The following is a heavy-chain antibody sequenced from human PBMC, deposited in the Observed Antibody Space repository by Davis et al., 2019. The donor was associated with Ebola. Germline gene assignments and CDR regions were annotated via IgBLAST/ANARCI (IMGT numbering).Heavy chain of an antibody. CDR1: GYTFTSYG. CDR3: ARDSRWGIVGATRSFDY. J-gene: IGHJ4*02. Sequence: ASVKVSCKASGYTFTSYGISWVRQAPGQGLEWMGWISAYNGNTNYAQKLQGRVTMTTDTSTSTAYMELRSLRSDDTAVYYCARDSRWGIVGATRSFDYWGQGTLVTVSS. D-gene: IGHD1-26*01. CDR2: ISAYNGNT. V-gene: IGHV1-18*01.